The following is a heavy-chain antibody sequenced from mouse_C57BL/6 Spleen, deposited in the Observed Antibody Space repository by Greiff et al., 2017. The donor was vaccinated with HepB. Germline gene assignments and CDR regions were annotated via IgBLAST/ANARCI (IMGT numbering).Heavy chain of an antibody. CDR1: GYTFTSYW. D-gene: IGHD1-1*01. CDR2: IDPSDSET. Sequence: QVQLQQPGAELVRPGSSVKLSCKASGYTFTSYWMHWVKQRPIQGLEWIGNIDPSDSETHYNQKFKDKATLTVDKSSSTAYMQLSSLTSEDSAVYYCARAATVVATRFAYWGQGTLVTVSA. V-gene: IGHV1-52*01. J-gene: IGHJ3*01. CDR3: ARAATVVATRFAY.